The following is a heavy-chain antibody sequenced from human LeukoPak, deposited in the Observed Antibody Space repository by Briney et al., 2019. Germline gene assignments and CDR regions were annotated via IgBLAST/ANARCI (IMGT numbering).Heavy chain of an antibody. CDR1: GYNFISYA. Sequence: ASVKVSCKASGYNFISYAMHWVRQAPGQRLEWMGRINPNTGGTEYAQKFQGRVTMTRDTSISTAYMDLSRLRSDDTAVYYCARDYCSSTSCLFDYWGQGTLVTVSS. CDR3: ARDYCSSTSCLFDY. CDR2: INPNTGGT. D-gene: IGHD2-2*01. J-gene: IGHJ4*02. V-gene: IGHV1-2*06.